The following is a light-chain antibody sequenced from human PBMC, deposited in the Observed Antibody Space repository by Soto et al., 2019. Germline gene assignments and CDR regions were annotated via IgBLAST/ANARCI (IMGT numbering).Light chain of an antibody. J-gene: IGLJ2*01. CDR2: DVT. Sequence: QSALTQPASVSGSPGQSITISCTGTSSDVGGYNYVSWYQQHPGKAPKLMIYDVTYRPSGVSNRFSGSKSGNTASLSISGLQPEDEADYYCSSYTSSGSFVVFGGGTKLTVL. V-gene: IGLV2-14*01. CDR1: SSDVGGYNY. CDR3: SSYTSSGSFVV.